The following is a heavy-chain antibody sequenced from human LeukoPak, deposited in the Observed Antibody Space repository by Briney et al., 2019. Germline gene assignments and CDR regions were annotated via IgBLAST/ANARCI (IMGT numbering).Heavy chain of an antibody. Sequence: PGGSLRLSCAASGFTFSSYGMHWVRQAPGKGLEWVAVISYDGSDTYYADSVKGRFTISRDNSKNTLYLQMDSLRAEDTAVYYCARSHSPRPGIAVAGYGGYFDYWGQGSLVTVSS. D-gene: IGHD6-19*01. CDR3: ARSHSPRPGIAVAGYGGYFDY. V-gene: IGHV3-30*19. J-gene: IGHJ4*02. CDR2: ISYDGSDT. CDR1: GFTFSSYG.